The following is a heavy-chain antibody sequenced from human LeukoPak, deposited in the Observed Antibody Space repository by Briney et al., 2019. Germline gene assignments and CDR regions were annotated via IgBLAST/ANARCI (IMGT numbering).Heavy chain of an antibody. J-gene: IGHJ4*02. CDR2: VYRSGTT. Sequence: SETLSLTCTASSLTNGYHWGWIRQSPGKGLEWIGSVYRSGTTYYNPSLTTRVDISIDTSKKQFSLKLSSVTAADTAVYYCARDKSSFYVDSSGYYQARDFDYWGQGILVTVSP. CDR1: SLTNGYH. CDR3: ARDKSSFYVDSSGYYQARDFDY. D-gene: IGHD3-22*01. V-gene: IGHV4-38-2*02.